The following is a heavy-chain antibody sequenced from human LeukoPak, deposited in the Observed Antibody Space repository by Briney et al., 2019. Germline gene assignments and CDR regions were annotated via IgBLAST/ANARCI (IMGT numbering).Heavy chain of an antibody. V-gene: IGHV3-23*01. D-gene: IGHD3-10*02. CDR1: GFMFSSFS. CDR2: ISAGGST. Sequence: GGSLRLSCAASGFMFSSFSMRWVRHVPGKGLEWVSTISAGGSTYYADSVKGRFTISRDNSKNTLFLQMNSLRAEDTAIYYCAKRPAAVRGVIPYLDYWGQGTLVTVSS. CDR3: AKRPAAVRGVIPYLDY. J-gene: IGHJ4*02.